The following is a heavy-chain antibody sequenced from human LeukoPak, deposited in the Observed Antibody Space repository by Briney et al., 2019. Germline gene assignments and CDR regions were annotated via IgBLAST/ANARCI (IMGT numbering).Heavy chain of an antibody. Sequence: SETLSLTCAVYGGSFSGYYWSWIRQPPGKGLEWIGEINHSGSTNYNPSLKSRVTISVDTSKNQFSLKLSSVTAADTAVYYCVRLAVVPAAIFYYYYYMDVRGKGTTVTISS. CDR2: INHSGST. CDR1: GGSFSGYY. V-gene: IGHV4-34*01. J-gene: IGHJ6*03. CDR3: VRLAVVPAAIFYYYYYMDV. D-gene: IGHD2-2*01.